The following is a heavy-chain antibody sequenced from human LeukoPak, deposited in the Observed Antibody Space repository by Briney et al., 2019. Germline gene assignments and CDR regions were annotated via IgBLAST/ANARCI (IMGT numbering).Heavy chain of an antibody. CDR1: GGSISSYY. J-gene: IGHJ5*02. Sequence: SETLSLTCTVSGGSISSYYWSWIRQPPGKGLEWLGYIYYSGSTKYNPSLKSRVTISVDTSKNQFSLKLSSVTAADTAVYYCARHASWYNWFDPWGQGTLVTVSS. CDR2: IYYSGST. CDR3: ARHASWYNWFDP. D-gene: IGHD2-15*01. V-gene: IGHV4-59*08.